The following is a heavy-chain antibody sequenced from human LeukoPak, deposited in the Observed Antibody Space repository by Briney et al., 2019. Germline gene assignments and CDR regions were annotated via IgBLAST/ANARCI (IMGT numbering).Heavy chain of an antibody. V-gene: IGHV1-3*01. Sequence: GASVKVSCKTSGYTFTNYAMHWVRQAPGQRLEWMGWINAGNGNTKYSQKFQGRVTITRDTSASTAYMELSSLRSEDTAVYYCVRGYTYGPDYWGQGTLVTVSS. J-gene: IGHJ4*02. CDR3: VRGYTYGPDY. CDR2: INAGNGNT. D-gene: IGHD5-18*01. CDR1: GYTFTNYA.